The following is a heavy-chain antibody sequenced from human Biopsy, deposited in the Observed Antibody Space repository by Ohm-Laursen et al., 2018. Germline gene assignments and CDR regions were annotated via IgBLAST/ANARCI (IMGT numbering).Heavy chain of an antibody. J-gene: IGHJ5*02. CDR1: GGSISNNNYY. V-gene: IGHV4-39*01. CDR2: IFYRGST. CDR3: ARDYDTSGYYYVS. Sequence: GTLSLTCPVSGGSISNNNYYWGWIRQPPGKGPEWIGSIFYRGSTHYKPSLKSRVNISVDTSKNQFSLKLNSVTAADTAVYYCARDYDTSGYYYVSWGQGTLVTVSS. D-gene: IGHD3-22*01.